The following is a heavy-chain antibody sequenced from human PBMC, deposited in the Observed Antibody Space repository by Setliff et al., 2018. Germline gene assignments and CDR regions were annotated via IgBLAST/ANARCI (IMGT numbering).Heavy chain of an antibody. CDR1: GFTFSAYA. CDR2: IKQDGSTK. D-gene: IGHD3-22*01. CDR3: VRDDADNYDAFDN. Sequence: GGSLRLSCAASGFTFSAYAMHWVRQAPGRGLEWVADIKQDGSTKYYLDSVKGRFTISRDNAKRSLYLQMNGLRADDTGVYYCVRDDADNYDAFDNWGQGTLVTVSS. J-gene: IGHJ3*02. V-gene: IGHV3-7*01.